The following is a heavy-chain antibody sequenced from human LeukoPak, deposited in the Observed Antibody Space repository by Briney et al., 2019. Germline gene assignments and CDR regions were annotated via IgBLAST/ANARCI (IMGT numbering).Heavy chain of an antibody. Sequence: SQTLSLTCTVSSGSISSGSYYWSWIRQPAGKGLEWIGRIYTSGTTNYNPSLKSRVTISVDTSKNQFSLKLSSVTAADTAVYYCARLSGRDYYFDYWGQGTLVTVSS. CDR2: IYTSGTT. CDR1: SGSISSGSYY. V-gene: IGHV4-61*02. D-gene: IGHD3-3*02. J-gene: IGHJ4*02. CDR3: ARLSGRDYYFDY.